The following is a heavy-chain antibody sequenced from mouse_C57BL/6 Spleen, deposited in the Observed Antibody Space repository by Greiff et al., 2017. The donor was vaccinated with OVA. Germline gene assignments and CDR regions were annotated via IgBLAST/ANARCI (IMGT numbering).Heavy chain of an antibody. Sequence: QVQLKQPGAELVKPGASVKMSCKASGYTFTSYWITWVKQRPGQGLEWIGDIYPGSGSTNYNEKFKSKATLTVDTSSSTAYMQLSSLTSEDSAVYYCARRRYYGSSGYFDVWGTGTTVTVSS. CDR3: ARRRYYGSSGYFDV. CDR1: GYTFTSYW. D-gene: IGHD1-1*01. J-gene: IGHJ1*03. V-gene: IGHV1-55*01. CDR2: IYPGSGST.